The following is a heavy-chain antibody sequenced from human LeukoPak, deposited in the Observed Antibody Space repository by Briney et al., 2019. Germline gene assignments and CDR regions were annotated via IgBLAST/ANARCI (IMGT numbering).Heavy chain of an antibody. CDR1: GFTFSSYG. CDR2: IWYDGSNK. Sequence: GGSLRLSCAASGFTFSSYGMHWVRQAPGKGLEWVAVIWYDGSNKYYADSVKGRFTISRDNSKNTLYLQMNSLRAEDTAVYYCARANTYDSNYYYGMDVWGQGTTVTVSS. D-gene: IGHD5-12*01. CDR3: ARANTYDSNYYYGMDV. V-gene: IGHV3-33*01. J-gene: IGHJ6*02.